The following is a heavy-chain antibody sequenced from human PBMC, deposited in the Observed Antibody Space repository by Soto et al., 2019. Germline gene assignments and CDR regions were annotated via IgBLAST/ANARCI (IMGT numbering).Heavy chain of an antibody. D-gene: IGHD3-16*01. CDR3: ARVGAEPGY. CDR1: GGSFSGNY. V-gene: IGHV4-34*01. J-gene: IGHJ4*02. CDR2: INHSGST. Sequence: QVQLQQWGAGLLKPSETLSLTCAVYGGSFSGNYWSWIRQPPGKGLEWIGEINHSGSTNYSPSLKCRVTISVDTFKDQVSLKLSSVTAADTAVYYCARVGAEPGYWGQGTLVTVSS.